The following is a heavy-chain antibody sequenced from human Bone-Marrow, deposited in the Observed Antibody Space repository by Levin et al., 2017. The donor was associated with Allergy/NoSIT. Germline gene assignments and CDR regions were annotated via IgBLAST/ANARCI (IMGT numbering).Heavy chain of an antibody. J-gene: IGHJ4*02. CDR1: GFTFGDYA. CDR3: TRDVSAAY. CDR2: IRSKAYGGTA. V-gene: IGHV3-49*03. Sequence: GGSLRLSCTASGFTFGDYAMTWFRQAPGKGLEWVSFIRSKAYGGTAEYAASVKGRFTVSRDDSKSIAYLQMNSLKTEDTAVYYCTRDVSAAYWGQGTLVTVSS.